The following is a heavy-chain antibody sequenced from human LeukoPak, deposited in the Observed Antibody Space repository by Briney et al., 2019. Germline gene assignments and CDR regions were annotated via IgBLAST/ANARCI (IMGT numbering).Heavy chain of an antibody. CDR2: IYYSGST. D-gene: IGHD1-26*01. CDR3: ARHAVGATGAFDI. Sequence: PSETLSLTCTVSGGSISSHYWSWIRQPPGKGLEWIGYIYYSGSTNYNPSLKSRVTISVDTSKNQFSLKLSSVTAADTAVYYCARHAVGATGAFDIWGQGTMVTVSS. CDR1: GGSISSHY. V-gene: IGHV4-59*08. J-gene: IGHJ3*02.